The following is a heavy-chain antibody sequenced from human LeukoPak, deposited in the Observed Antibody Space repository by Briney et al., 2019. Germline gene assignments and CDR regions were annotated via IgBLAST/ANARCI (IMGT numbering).Heavy chain of an antibody. J-gene: IGHJ4*02. CDR3: ALAYCTSTSCFTFDY. V-gene: IGHV1-2*02. D-gene: IGHD2-2*02. CDR2: INPNSGGT. Sequence: GASVKVSCKASGHTAYYMHWVRQAPGQGLERMGWINPNSGGTNYAQKFQGRVTMTRDTSISTAYMELSRLKSDDTAVYYCALAYCTSTSCFTFDYWGQGTLVTVSS. CDR1: GHTAYY.